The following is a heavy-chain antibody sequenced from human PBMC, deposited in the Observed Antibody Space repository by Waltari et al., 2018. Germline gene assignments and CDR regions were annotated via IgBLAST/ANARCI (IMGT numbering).Heavy chain of an antibody. Sequence: EVQLLESGGGLVQPGGSLRLSCAASGFTVRSYAMSWVRQAPGKGLEWVSVIGSSGRNTYYADSVKGRFTISRDDSKNTLYLQMNSLRAEDTAVYYCAKGPAARTNWFDPWGQGTLVTVSS. CDR3: AKGPAARTNWFDP. D-gene: IGHD2-2*01. J-gene: IGHJ5*02. CDR1: GFTVRSYA. V-gene: IGHV3-23*01. CDR2: IGSSGRNT.